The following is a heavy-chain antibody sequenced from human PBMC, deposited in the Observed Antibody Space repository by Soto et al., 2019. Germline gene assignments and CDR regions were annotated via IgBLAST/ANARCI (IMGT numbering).Heavy chain of an antibody. Sequence: EVQLVESGGALVKPGGSLRLSCVGSGFTFTNAWMTWVRQAPGKGLEWVGGIKSKTDGVTIDYAAPVKDRFIISRDDSKNMVYLEMNSLKTEDTAVYFCTLRDYWGQGTLVTVAS. D-gene: IGHD5-12*01. CDR2: IKSKTDGVTI. CDR1: GFTFTNAW. CDR3: TLRDY. V-gene: IGHV3-15*07. J-gene: IGHJ4*02.